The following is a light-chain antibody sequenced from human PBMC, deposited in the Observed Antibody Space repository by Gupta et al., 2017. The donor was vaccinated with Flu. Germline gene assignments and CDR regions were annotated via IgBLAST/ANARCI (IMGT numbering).Light chain of an antibody. CDR2: NNN. V-gene: IGLV1-47*01. CDR3: VGGDARRSGYV. J-gene: IGLJ1*01. Sequence: RVTISCSGSHSQTGSDYVPWYQQRPGTAPKLLIFNNNQRASGVPDRFSGSKSGTSASMASSGLRSEADADYYCVGGDARRSGYVFGTGTKVSVL. CDR1: HSQTGSDY.